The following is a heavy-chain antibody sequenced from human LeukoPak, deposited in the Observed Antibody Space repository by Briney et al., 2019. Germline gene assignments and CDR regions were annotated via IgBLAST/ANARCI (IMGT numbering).Heavy chain of an antibody. CDR3: AGGRYYFDY. CDR1: GFTFSSYA. V-gene: IGHV3-30*02. D-gene: IGHD3-10*01. Sequence: PGGSLRLSCAASGFTFSSYAMSWVRQAPGKGLEWVAFIRGDGSNKYYADSVKGRFTISRDNSKNTLYLQMNSLRAEDTAVYYCAGGRYYFDYWGQGTLVTVSS. CDR2: IRGDGSNK. J-gene: IGHJ4*02.